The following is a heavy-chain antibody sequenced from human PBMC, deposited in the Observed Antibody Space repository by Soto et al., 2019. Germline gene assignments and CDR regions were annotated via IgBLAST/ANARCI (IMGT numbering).Heavy chain of an antibody. D-gene: IGHD3-16*01. CDR2: SSSSGGYT. V-gene: IGHV3-11*06. CDR1: GFSVGDNY. Sequence: QVQLVESGGGLVEPGGSLRLSCAASGFSVGDNYMTWIRQAPGKGLEWLSYSSSSGGYTNHADSVKGRFTISRDNAKNSLYLLMDSLRAEDTALYFCARSSGRRHVFTFDYGLDVWGQGTTVTVSS. CDR3: ARSSGRRHVFTFDYGLDV. J-gene: IGHJ6*02.